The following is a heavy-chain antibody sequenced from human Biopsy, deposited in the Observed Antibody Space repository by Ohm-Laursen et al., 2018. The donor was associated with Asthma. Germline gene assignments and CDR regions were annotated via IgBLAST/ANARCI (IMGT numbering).Heavy chain of an antibody. CDR3: ARAAITGIRGWFDP. J-gene: IGHJ5*02. CDR1: GGYLTGHY. Sequence: TLSLTCTVYGGYLTGHYWNWIRQPPGKGLEWIGEIDQSGYTNYNPSLKSRVTMSADTSKNQFHLNLSSVTAADTAVYFCARAAITGIRGWFDPWGQGTQVTVSS. CDR2: IDQSGYT. V-gene: IGHV4-34*01. D-gene: IGHD1-20*01.